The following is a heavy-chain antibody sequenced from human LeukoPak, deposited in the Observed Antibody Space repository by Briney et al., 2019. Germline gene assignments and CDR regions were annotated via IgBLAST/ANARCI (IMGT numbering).Heavy chain of an antibody. D-gene: IGHD5-18*01. J-gene: IGHJ4*02. CDR2: INPNSGGT. Sequence: GASVKVSCKASGYTFTGYYMHWVRQAPGQGLEWMGWINPNSGGTNYAQKFQGRVTMTRDASISTAYMELSRLRSDDTAVYYCARDLSLDTAMAHFDYWGQRTLVTVSS. CDR1: GYTFTGYY. V-gene: IGHV1-2*02. CDR3: ARDLSLDTAMAHFDY.